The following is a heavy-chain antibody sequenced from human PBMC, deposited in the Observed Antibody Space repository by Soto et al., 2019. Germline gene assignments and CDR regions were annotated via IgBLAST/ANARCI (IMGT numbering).Heavy chain of an antibody. CDR1: GFTFSGSA. V-gene: IGHV3-73*02. CDR3: TRPSTYYYDSSGYAVDY. Sequence: EVQLVESGGGLVQPGGSLKLSCAASGFTFSGSAMHWVRQASGKGLEWVGRIRSKANSYATAYAASVKGRFTISRDDSKNTAYLQMNSLKTEDTAVYYCTRPSTYYYDSSGYAVDYWGQGALVTVSS. D-gene: IGHD3-22*01. CDR2: IRSKANSYAT. J-gene: IGHJ4*02.